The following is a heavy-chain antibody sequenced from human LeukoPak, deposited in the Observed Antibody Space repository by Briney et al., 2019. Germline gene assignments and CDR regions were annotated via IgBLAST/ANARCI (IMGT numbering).Heavy chain of an antibody. Sequence: SETLSLTCAVSGYSISSGYYWGWIRQPPGKGLEWIGSIYHSGSTYYNPSLKSRVTISVDTSKNQFSLKLSSVTAADTAVYYCASASGVLIDYWGQGTLVTVSS. V-gene: IGHV4-38-2*01. D-gene: IGHD2/OR15-2a*01. CDR2: IYHSGST. CDR1: GYSISSGYY. J-gene: IGHJ4*02. CDR3: ASASGVLIDY.